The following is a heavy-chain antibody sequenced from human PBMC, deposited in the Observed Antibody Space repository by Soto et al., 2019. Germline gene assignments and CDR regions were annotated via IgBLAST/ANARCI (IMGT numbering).Heavy chain of an antibody. D-gene: IGHD4-17*01. CDR1: GYTFTSYG. CDR2: ISAYNGNT. J-gene: IGHJ6*03. V-gene: IGHV1-18*01. Sequence: ASVKVSCKASGYTFTSYGIIWVRQAPGQGLEWMGWISAYNGNTNYAQKLQGRVTMTTDTSTSTAYMELRSLRSDDTAVYYCARAPVTMQYYYYYMDVWGKGTTVTVSS. CDR3: ARAPVTMQYYYYYMDV.